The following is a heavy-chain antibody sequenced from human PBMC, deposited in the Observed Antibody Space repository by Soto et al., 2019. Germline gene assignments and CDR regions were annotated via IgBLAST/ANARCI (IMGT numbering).Heavy chain of an antibody. V-gene: IGHV1-18*03. J-gene: IGHJ4*02. Sequence: ASVKVSCKTSGYTFSSYGITWVRQAHGQGLERMGWISAYDGNTRYAQEFQGRVTLTTDTSTGTAYMELTSLRSDDMAVYYCARDHSIYASGWYFDYWGQGALVTVSS. CDR3: ARDHSIYASGWYFDY. CDR2: ISAYDGNT. CDR1: GYTFSSYG. D-gene: IGHD6-19*01.